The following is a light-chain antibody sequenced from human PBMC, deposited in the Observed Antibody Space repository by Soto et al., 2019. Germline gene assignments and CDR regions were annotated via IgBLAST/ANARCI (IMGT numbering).Light chain of an antibody. CDR1: QNINIY. CDR2: DAS. V-gene: IGKV1-33*01. Sequence: DIQMTQSPSSLSASVGDRVTITCQASQNINIYLNWYQQSPGRAPKLLIYDASSLEKGVPSRFSGTGSGTHFTLTISSLQPEDIATYYCQQYYNTPRTFGQGTKVEIK. CDR3: QQYYNTPRT. J-gene: IGKJ1*01.